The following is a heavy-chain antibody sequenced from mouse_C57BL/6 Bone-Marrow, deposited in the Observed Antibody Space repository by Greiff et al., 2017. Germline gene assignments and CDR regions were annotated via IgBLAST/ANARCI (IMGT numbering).Heavy chain of an antibody. V-gene: IGHV1-4*01. CDR1: GYTFTSYT. CDR3: ERCSGYPRSAMDY. D-gene: IGHD3-2*02. Sequence: QVQLKESGAELARPGASVKMSCKASGYTFTSYTMHWVKQRPGQGLEWIGYIHPSSGYTKYNQKFTDKATLTADKSSSTAYMQLSSLTSEDSAVYYLERCSGYPRSAMDYWGQGTSVTVSS. J-gene: IGHJ4*01. CDR2: IHPSSGYT.